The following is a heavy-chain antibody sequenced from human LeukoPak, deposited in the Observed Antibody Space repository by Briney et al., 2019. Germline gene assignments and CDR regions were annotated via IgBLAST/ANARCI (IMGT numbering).Heavy chain of an antibody. D-gene: IGHD3-10*01. CDR3: ARGSILLWFGELLSDYFDY. CDR2: ISYDGSNK. V-gene: IGHV3-30*04. CDR1: GFTFSSYA. J-gene: IGHJ4*02. Sequence: GRSLRLSCAASGFTFSSYAMHWVRQAPGKGLEWVAVISYDGSNKYYADSVKGRFTISRDNSKNTLYLQVNSLRAEDTAVYYCARGSILLWFGELLSDYFDYWGQGTLVTVSS.